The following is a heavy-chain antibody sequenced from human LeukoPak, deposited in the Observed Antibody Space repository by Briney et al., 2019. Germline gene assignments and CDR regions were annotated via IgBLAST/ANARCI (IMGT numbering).Heavy chain of an antibody. V-gene: IGHV1-18*01. CDR3: ARGDYYDSSDPFDP. Sequence: ASVKVSCKASGYTFTSYGISWVRQAPGQGLEWMGWISAYNGNTNYAQKLQGRVTMTTDTSTSTACMELRSLRSDDTAVYYCARGDYYDSSDPFDPWGQGTLVTVSS. J-gene: IGHJ5*02. D-gene: IGHD3-22*01. CDR1: GYTFTSYG. CDR2: ISAYNGNT.